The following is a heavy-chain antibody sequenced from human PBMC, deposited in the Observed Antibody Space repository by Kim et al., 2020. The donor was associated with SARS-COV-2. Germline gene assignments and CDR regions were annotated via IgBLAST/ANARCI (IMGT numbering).Heavy chain of an antibody. J-gene: IGHJ3*02. CDR1: GFPFCRYW. CDR2: IKQDGSEK. D-gene: IGHD3-9*01. V-gene: IGHV3-7*01. CDR3: ARDSSALRYFDWLSTDAFDN. Sequence: GFPFCRYWSSWVRQAPGKGLEWVANIKQDGSEKYYVDSVKGRFTISRNNAKNSLYRQMNSLRAEDTAVYYCARDSSALRYFDWLSTDAFDNW.